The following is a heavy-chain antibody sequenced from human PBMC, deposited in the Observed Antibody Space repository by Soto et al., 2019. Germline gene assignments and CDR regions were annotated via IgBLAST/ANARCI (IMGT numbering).Heavy chain of an antibody. CDR1: GSIFRGYG. CDR3: ARDGIGGTTVRGYLDY. J-gene: IGHJ4*02. V-gene: IGHV3-33*01. Sequence: QVQLVESGGGVVQPGRSLRLSCAASGSIFRGYGMHWVRQAPGKGLEWVAVIRYDGSNINYADSVMGRFTIYRDNSKNKLHLEMNSLRAEDTAVYYCARDGIGGTTVRGYLDYWGQGNLVTVSS. CDR2: IRYDGSNI. D-gene: IGHD2-15*01.